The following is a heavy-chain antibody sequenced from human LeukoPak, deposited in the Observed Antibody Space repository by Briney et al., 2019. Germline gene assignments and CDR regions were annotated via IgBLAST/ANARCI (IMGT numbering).Heavy chain of an antibody. Sequence: ASVKVSCKASGSTFTSYYMHWVRQAPGQGLEWMGIFNPSSGSTSYAQKFQGRVTMTRDTSTSTVYMELSSLRSEDTAVYYCARSPVYYDILTGYYIWGAGRGNYYYMDVWGKGTTVTISS. J-gene: IGHJ6*03. CDR2: FNPSSGST. CDR1: GSTFTSYY. D-gene: IGHD3-9*01. CDR3: ARSPVYYDILTGYYIWGAGRGNYYYMDV. V-gene: IGHV1-46*01.